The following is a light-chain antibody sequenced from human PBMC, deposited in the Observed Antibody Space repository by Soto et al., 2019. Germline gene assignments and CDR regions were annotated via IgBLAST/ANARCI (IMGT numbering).Light chain of an antibody. CDR3: QQYENLPT. CDR2: DAS. J-gene: IGKJ5*01. Sequence: DIQMTQSPSSLSASLGDRVTITWQASQNINNYLNWYQQKPGRAPKLPIYDASNLEAGVPSRFRGSASGTDFTFTISRLKPEDIATYYCQQYENLPTFGQGTRLEIK. CDR1: QNINNY. V-gene: IGKV1-33*01.